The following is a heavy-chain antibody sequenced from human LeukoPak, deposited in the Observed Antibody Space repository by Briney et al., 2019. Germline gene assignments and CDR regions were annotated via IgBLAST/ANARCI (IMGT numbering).Heavy chain of an antibody. J-gene: IGHJ3*02. D-gene: IGHD2-2*01. CDR1: GFTFSSYG. Sequence: PGGSLRLSCAASGFTFSSYGMSWVRQAPGKGLEWVSAISGSGGSTYYADSVKGRFTISRDNSKNTLYLQMNCLRAEDTAVYYCAKEVVVPVATDAFDIWGQGTMVTVSS. CDR3: AKEVVVPVATDAFDI. CDR2: ISGSGGST. V-gene: IGHV3-23*01.